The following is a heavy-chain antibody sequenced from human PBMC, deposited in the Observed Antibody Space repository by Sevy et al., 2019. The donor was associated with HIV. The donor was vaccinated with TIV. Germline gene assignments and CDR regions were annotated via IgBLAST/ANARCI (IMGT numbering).Heavy chain of an antibody. J-gene: IGHJ4*02. CDR2: IYYSGSA. CDR1: GGSITTYY. Sequence: LETLSLTCTVSGGSITTYYWSWIRQPPGKGLEWIGYIYYSGSANYNPSLKSRVTISVDTSKNQFSLKLNSVTAADTAIYYCARMNGDLFFDHWGQGILVTVSS. V-gene: IGHV4-59*01. D-gene: IGHD7-27*01. CDR3: ARMNGDLFFDH.